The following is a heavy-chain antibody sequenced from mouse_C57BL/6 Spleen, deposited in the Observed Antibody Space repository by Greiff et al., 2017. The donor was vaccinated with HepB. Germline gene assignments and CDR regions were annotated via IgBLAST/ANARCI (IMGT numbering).Heavy chain of an antibody. CDR3: ARGGSSYDFDY. CDR2: ISSGSSTI. CDR1: GFTFSDYG. D-gene: IGHD1-3*01. J-gene: IGHJ2*01. Sequence: EVKLMESGGGLVKPGGSPKLSCAASGFTFSDYGMHWVRQAPEKGLEWVAYISSGSSTIYYADTVKGRFTISRDNAKNTLFLQMTRLRSEDTAMYYCARGGSSYDFDYWGQGTTLTVSS. V-gene: IGHV5-17*01.